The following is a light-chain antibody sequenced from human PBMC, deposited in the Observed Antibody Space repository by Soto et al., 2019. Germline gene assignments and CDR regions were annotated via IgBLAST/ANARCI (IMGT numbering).Light chain of an antibody. CDR3: KSYAGSNTYF. CDR1: KSDIGVYDF. Sequence: QAALTQHPSASGSPGQSVTISFTGTKSDIGVYDFVSWYQHLPGKAPRLIIYEVFQRPSGVTDRFSGSKSGNTASLTVFGLQAADAADYFCKSYAGSNTYFFGSGTKV. V-gene: IGLV2-8*01. CDR2: EVF. J-gene: IGLJ1*01.